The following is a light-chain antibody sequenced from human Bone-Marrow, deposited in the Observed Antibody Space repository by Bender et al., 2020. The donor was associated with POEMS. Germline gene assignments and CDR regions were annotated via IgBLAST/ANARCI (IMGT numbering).Light chain of an antibody. CDR2: DIN. V-gene: IGLV2-14*02. J-gene: IGLJ2*01. CDR1: SNAVRSYSL. CDR3: SSYTDSDTHL. Sequence: QSGMTQPASVSGSPGQSITISCTGTSNAVRSYSLVSWYHQYPGKAPKLIIYDINYRPSGISGRFSGSKSGNTTSMTISGLQAEDAADYYCSSYTDSDTHLFGGGTKVTVL.